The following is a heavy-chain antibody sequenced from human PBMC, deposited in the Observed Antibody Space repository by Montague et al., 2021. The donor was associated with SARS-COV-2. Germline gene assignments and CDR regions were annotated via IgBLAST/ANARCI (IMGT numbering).Heavy chain of an antibody. D-gene: IGHD3-3*01. V-gene: IGHV3-48*03. CDR3: AREKRRITSFGVVMIEYFDL. CDR2: ISSSGSTI. Sequence: SLRLSCAASGFTFSSYEMNWVRQAPGKGLEWVSYISSSGSTIYYADSVKGRFTISRDNAKNSLYLQMNSLRAEDTAVYYCAREKRRITSFGVVMIEYFDLWGRGTLVTVSS. J-gene: IGHJ2*01. CDR1: GFTFSSYE.